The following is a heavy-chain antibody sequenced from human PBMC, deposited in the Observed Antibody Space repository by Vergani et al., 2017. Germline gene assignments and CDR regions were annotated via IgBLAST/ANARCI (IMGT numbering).Heavy chain of an antibody. CDR1: GGSFTSYH. J-gene: IGHJ6*03. Sequence: QVQLQQWGGGLLKPSETLSLTCVVNGGSFTSYHWTWIRQSPGEGLECVGDIDHTGRPDYNPPLKSPLPMSVDKSRNQFSLTLNSVTATDTAIYFCARVNTETNGHLYYYYYMDVWGQGTAVTVS. D-gene: IGHD4-11*01. CDR3: ARVNTETNGHLYYYYYMDV. CDR2: IDHTGRP. V-gene: IGHV4-34*01.